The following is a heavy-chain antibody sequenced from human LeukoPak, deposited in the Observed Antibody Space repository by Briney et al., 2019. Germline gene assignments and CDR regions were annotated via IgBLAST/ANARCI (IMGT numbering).Heavy chain of an antibody. CDR2: IYYSGST. CDR1: GGSISSGGYY. J-gene: IGHJ1*01. D-gene: IGHD4-23*01. Sequence: SETLSLTCTVSGGSISSGGYYWSWISQHPGKGLEWIGYIYYSGSTYYNPSLKSRVTISVDTSKNQFSLKLSSVTAADTAVYYCARGTTVVTPEYFQHWGQGTLVTVSS. CDR3: ARGTTVVTPEYFQH. V-gene: IGHV4-31*03.